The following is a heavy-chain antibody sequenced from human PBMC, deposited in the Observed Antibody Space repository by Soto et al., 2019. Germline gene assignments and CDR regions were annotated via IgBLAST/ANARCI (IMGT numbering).Heavy chain of an antibody. CDR3: ARAYYYGSGRGRSMDV. CDR2: MFDSGST. CDR1: GGSVSSGRYY. V-gene: IGHV4-61*01. Sequence: QVQLQESGPGLVKASETLSLTCTVSGGSVSSGRYYWSWIRQPPGKGLEWIGYMFDSGSTNYNPSHNSRVTIAVDTSKNQFSLKLSSVTAADTAVYYCARAYYYGSGRGRSMDVWGQGTTVTVSS. J-gene: IGHJ6*02. D-gene: IGHD3-10*01.